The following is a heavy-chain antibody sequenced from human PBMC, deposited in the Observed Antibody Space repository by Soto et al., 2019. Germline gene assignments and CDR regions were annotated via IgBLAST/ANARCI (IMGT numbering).Heavy chain of an antibody. Sequence: QVRLVQSGADVKKPGASVRVSCQASGYTFTGYYMHWVRQAPGQGLEWMGWINPNSGSTNYAQNFQGRVTMTRDTPISTAYMELSRLRSDDTAIYYCARIYNYAFDYWGQGTLVTVSS. V-gene: IGHV1-2*02. CDR1: GYTFTGYY. CDR2: INPNSGST. D-gene: IGHD5-18*01. CDR3: ARIYNYAFDY. J-gene: IGHJ4*02.